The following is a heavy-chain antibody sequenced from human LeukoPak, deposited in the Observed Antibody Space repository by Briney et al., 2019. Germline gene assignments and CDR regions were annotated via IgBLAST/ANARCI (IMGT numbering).Heavy chain of an antibody. CDR3: AKESSSAWSNFDC. J-gene: IGHJ4*02. D-gene: IGHD6-19*01. V-gene: IGHV3-30-3*01. Sequence: PGRSLRLSCATSGFTFSTYSMHWVRQAPGKGLEWLAVIAFDGSVKYYAESVKGRSTISRDNSKNTLYLQLNSLRTEDTAVYYCAKESSSAWSNFDCWGQGTLVTVSS. CDR2: IAFDGSVK. CDR1: GFTFSTYS.